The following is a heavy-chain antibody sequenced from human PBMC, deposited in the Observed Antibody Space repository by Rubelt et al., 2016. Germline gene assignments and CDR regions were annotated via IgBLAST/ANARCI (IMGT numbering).Heavy chain of an antibody. CDR1: GLTVRSNY. J-gene: IGHJ4*02. V-gene: IGHV3-66*01. CDR3: ARDVIGKLEY. D-gene: IGHD3-10*01. Sequence: PGGSLRLSCGASGLTVRSNYMSWVRQAPGKGLEWVSMINSAGDTYYADSVKGRFVISRDNSKNTLYLQMSSLRAEDTAVYYCARDVIGKLEYWGQGTLVTVSS. CDR2: INSAGDT.